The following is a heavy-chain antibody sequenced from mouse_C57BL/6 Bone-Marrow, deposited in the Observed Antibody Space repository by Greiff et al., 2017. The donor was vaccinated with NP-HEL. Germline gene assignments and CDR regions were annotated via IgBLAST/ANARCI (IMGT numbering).Heavy chain of an antibody. J-gene: IGHJ2*01. Sequence: VQLQQSGPELVKPGASVKISCKASGYSFTDYYMNWVKQSPEKSLEWIGEINPSTGGTTYNQKFKAKATLTVDKSSSTAYMQLKSLTSEDSAVYYCARDSNYEDFDYWGQGTTLTVSS. D-gene: IGHD2-5*01. CDR3: ARDSNYEDFDY. CDR1: GYSFTDYY. V-gene: IGHV1-42*01. CDR2: INPSTGGT.